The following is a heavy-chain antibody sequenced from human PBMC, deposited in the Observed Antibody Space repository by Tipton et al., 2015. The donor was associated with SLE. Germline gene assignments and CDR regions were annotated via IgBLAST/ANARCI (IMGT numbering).Heavy chain of an antibody. CDR2: ISYDVNKK. J-gene: IGHJ4*02. Sequence: RSLRLSCAASGFTFRSVAMHWVRQAPGKGLEWVAVISYDVNKKFHADSVKGRFTISRDNSQNTLYLQMNSLRVDDTAVYYCARDPPSTVTTGEGYWGQGTLVTVSS. CDR1: GFTFRSVA. D-gene: IGHD4-17*01. V-gene: IGHV3-30*04. CDR3: ARDPPSTVTTGEGY.